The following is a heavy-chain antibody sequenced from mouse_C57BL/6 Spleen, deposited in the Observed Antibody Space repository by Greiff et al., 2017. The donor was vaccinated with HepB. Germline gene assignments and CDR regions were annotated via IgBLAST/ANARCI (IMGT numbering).Heavy chain of an antibody. CDR1: GFTFSDYG. Sequence: EVMLVESGGGLVKPGGSLKLSCAASGFTFSDYGMHWVRQAPEKGLEWVSYISSGSSTIYYADTVKGRFTISRDNAKNTLFLQMTSLRSEDTAMYYCARRKDYGSSNCAMDYWGQGTSVTVSS. V-gene: IGHV5-17*01. CDR2: ISSGSSTI. J-gene: IGHJ4*01. D-gene: IGHD1-1*01. CDR3: ARRKDYGSSNCAMDY.